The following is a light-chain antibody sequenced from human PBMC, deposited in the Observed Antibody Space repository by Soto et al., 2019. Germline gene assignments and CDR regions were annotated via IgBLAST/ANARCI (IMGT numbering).Light chain of an antibody. CDR3: CSYSGSDSLL. J-gene: IGLJ3*02. CDR1: SSDVGSYNY. V-gene: IGLV2-11*01. CDR2: DVS. Sequence: QSALTQPRSVSGSPGESVTISCSGTSSDVGSYNYVSWYQQHHGKAPKVMISDVSERPSEVPARFSGSKSGNTASLTISGLQAEDEAEYFCCSYSGSDSLLFGGGTKLTVL.